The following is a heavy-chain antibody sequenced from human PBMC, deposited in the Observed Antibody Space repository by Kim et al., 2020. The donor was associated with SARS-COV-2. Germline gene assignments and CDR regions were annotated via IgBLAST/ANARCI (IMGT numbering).Heavy chain of an antibody. D-gene: IGHD3-10*01. CDR2: INAGNGNT. Sequence: ASVKVSCKASGYTFTSYAMHWVRQAPGQRLEWMGWINAGNGNTKYSQKFQGRVTITRDTSASTAYMELSSLRSEDTAVYYCARGHYYYGSGSGPGSDYWGQGTLVTVSS. CDR3: ARGHYYYGSGSGPGSDY. J-gene: IGHJ4*02. V-gene: IGHV1-3*01. CDR1: GYTFTSYA.